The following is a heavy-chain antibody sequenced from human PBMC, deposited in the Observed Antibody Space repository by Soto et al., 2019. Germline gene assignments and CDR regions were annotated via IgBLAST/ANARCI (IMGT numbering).Heavy chain of an antibody. D-gene: IGHD5-18*01. V-gene: IGHV4-31*03. CDR2: IYYSGST. Sequence: QVQLQESGPGLVKPSQTLSLTCTVSGGSISSGGYYWSWIRQHPGKGLEWIGYIYYSGSTYYNPSLKSRVTISVDTSKNQFSLKLSSVTAADTAVYYCARVYVDTAMVRYFDYWGQGTLVTVSS. CDR1: GGSISSGGYY. J-gene: IGHJ4*02. CDR3: ARVYVDTAMVRYFDY.